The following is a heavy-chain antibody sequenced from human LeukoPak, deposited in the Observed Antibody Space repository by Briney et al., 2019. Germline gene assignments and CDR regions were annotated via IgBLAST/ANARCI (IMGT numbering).Heavy chain of an antibody. V-gene: IGHV1-18*01. D-gene: IGHD3-10*01. J-gene: IGHJ6*03. CDR3: ARAGHYGSGSYYRNYYYYYYMDV. CDR2: ISAYNGNT. Sequence: GASVKVSCKASGYTFTSYGISWVRQAPGQGLEWMGWISAYNGNTNYAQKFQGRVTMTRDTSISTAYMELSRLRSDDTAVYYCARAGHYGSGSYYRNYYYYYYMDVWGKGTTVTVSS. CDR1: GYTFTSYG.